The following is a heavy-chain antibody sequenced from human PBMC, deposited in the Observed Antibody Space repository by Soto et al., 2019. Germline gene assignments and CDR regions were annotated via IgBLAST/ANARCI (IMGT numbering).Heavy chain of an antibody. D-gene: IGHD3-22*01. Sequence: GGSLRLSCAASGFSFGSFAMSWVRQAPGKGLEWVSSLSYGSTFYADSVKGRFTIFNDISKNTLYLQMNSLESDDTAVYYCVRARYFTDSSGYTRCFDLWGQGTLVTVSS. V-gene: IGHV3-23*01. CDR2: SLSYGST. J-gene: IGHJ4*02. CDR1: GFSFGSFA. CDR3: VRARYFTDSSGYTRCFDL.